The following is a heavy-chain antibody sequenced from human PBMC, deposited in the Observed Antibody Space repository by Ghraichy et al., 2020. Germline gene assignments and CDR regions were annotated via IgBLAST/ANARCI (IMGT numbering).Heavy chain of an antibody. CDR3: ARVPNTGAFDY. CDR1: GYTFTGYY. CDR2: INPNSGVT. Sequence: ASVQVSCKASGYTFTGYYIHWVRQAPGQGLEWMGWINPNSGVTKYAQMFEGRVTMTRDTSISTAYIELSSLRSDDTAVYFCARVPNTGAFDYWGQGTLVTVSS. V-gene: IGHV1-2*02. D-gene: IGHD1-14*01. J-gene: IGHJ4*02.